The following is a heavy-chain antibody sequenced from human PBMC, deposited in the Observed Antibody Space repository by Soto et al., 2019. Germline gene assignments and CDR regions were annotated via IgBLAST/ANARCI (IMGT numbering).Heavy chain of an antibody. Sequence: QLQLQESGPGLVKPSETLSLTCTVSGGSISSSSYYWGWIRQPPGKGLEWIGSIYYSGSTYYNPSLKSRVTISVDTSKNQFALRLSSVTAADTAVYYCARRNPIDYWGQGTLVTVSS. V-gene: IGHV4-39*01. J-gene: IGHJ4*02. CDR3: ARRNPIDY. CDR1: GGSISSSSYY. CDR2: IYYSGST.